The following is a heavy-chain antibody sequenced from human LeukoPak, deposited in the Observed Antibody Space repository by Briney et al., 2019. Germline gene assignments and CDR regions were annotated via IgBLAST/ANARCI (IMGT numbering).Heavy chain of an antibody. Sequence: GGSLRLSCAASGFTVSSNYMSWVRQAPGKGLEWVSAISGSGGSTYYADSVKGRFTISRDNSKNTLYLQMNSLRAEDTAVYYCAKAKEQWLVPMLGYWGQGTLVTVSS. CDR1: GFTVSSNY. D-gene: IGHD6-19*01. CDR2: ISGSGGST. CDR3: AKAKEQWLVPMLGY. J-gene: IGHJ4*02. V-gene: IGHV3-23*01.